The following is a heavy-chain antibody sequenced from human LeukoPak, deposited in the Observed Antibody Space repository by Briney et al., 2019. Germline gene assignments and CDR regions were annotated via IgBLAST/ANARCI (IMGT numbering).Heavy chain of an antibody. V-gene: IGHV3-30*14. CDR2: ISYDGSNE. J-gene: IGHJ4*02. CDR3: VRAVSSSCHTFDY. Sequence: GGSLRLSCAASGFTFSNYPMHWVRQAPGKGLEWVTIISYDGSNEYYADSVKGRFTISRDNSKNTLYLQMNRLRADDTAVYYCVRAVSSSCHTFDYWGQGTLVTVSS. CDR1: GFTFSNYP. D-gene: IGHD6-13*01.